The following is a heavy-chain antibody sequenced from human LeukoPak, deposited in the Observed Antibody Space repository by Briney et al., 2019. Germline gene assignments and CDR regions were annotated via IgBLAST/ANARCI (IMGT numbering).Heavy chain of an antibody. CDR3: AKSNSYGLVDI. V-gene: IGHV4-39*07. CDR1: GGSISTSNYY. J-gene: IGHJ3*02. CDR2: IFYSGST. Sequence: SETLSLTCTVSGGSISTSNYYWGWIRQPPGKGLEWIGNIFYSGSTYYSPSLRSRVTISLDTSRNQFSLKLNSVTAADTAVYYCAKSNSYGLVDIWGQGTMVTVSS. D-gene: IGHD3-16*02.